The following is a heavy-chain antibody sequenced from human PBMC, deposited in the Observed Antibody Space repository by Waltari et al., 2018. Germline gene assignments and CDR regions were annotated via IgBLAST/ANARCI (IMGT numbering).Heavy chain of an antibody. CDR2: IYHIGGT. Sequence: QVQLQESGPGLVKPSETLSLTCDVSGYSISSGYYWGWIRQPPGKGLEWIGSIYHIGGTYQNPSLKSRLTISLDTSKNQFSLKLSSVTAADTAVFYCARHPEQLVGYWYFDLWGRGTLVTVSS. J-gene: IGHJ2*01. CDR1: GYSISSGYY. CDR3: ARHPEQLVGYWYFDL. D-gene: IGHD6-6*01. V-gene: IGHV4-38-2*01.